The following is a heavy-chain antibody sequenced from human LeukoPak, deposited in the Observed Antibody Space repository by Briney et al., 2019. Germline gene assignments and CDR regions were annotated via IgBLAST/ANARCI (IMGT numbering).Heavy chain of an antibody. D-gene: IGHD1-26*01. CDR1: GYSFTGYY. CDR2: INPNSGGT. Sequence: ASVKVSCKTSGYSFTGYYMHWVRQAPGQGLEWMGWINPNSGGTNYAQKFQGRVTMTRDTSISTAYMELSSLRSDDTAVYSCARKISGSYRIDYWGQGTLVTVSS. CDR3: ARKISGSYRIDY. V-gene: IGHV1-2*02. J-gene: IGHJ4*02.